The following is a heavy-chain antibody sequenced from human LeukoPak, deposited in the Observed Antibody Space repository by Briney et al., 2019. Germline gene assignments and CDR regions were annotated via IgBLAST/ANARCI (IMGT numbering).Heavy chain of an antibody. CDR1: GGSFSGYY. Sequence: SETLSLTCAVYGGSFSGYYWSWIRQPPGKGLEWIGEINHSGSTNYNPSLKSRVTISVDTSKNQFSPKLSSVTAADTAVYYCARDSVPLYYDFWSGFYGMDVWGQGTTVTVSS. D-gene: IGHD3-3*01. J-gene: IGHJ6*02. CDR2: INHSGST. V-gene: IGHV4-34*01. CDR3: ARDSVPLYYDFWSGFYGMDV.